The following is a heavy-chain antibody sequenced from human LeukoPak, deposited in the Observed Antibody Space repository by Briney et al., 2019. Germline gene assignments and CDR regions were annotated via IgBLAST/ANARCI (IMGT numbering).Heavy chain of an antibody. CDR3: AKNNYYGSGSGNDY. J-gene: IGHJ4*02. V-gene: IGHV3-23*01. CDR1: GFTFSSYW. Sequence: GGSLRLSCAASGFTFSSYWMHWVRQAPGKGLEWVSAISGSGGSTYYADSVKGRFTISRDNSKNTLYLQMNSLRAEDTAVYYCAKNNYYGSGSGNDYWGQGTLVTVSS. D-gene: IGHD3-10*01. CDR2: ISGSGGST.